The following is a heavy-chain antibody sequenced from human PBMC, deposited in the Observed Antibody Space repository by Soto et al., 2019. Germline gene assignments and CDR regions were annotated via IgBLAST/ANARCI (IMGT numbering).Heavy chain of an antibody. J-gene: IGHJ6*02. CDR2: IVVGSGNT. V-gene: IGHV1-58*01. CDR3: AAETYGSGSYGYYYYGMDV. CDR1: GFTFTSSA. Sequence: SVKVSCKASGFTFTSSAVQWVRQARGQRLEWIGWIVVGSGNTNYAQKFQERVTITRDMSTSTAYMELSSLRSEDTAVYYCAAETYGSGSYGYYYYGMDVWGQGTTVTVSS. D-gene: IGHD3-10*01.